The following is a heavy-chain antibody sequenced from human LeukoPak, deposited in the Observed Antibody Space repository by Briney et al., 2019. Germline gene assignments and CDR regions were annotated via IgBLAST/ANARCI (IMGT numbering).Heavy chain of an antibody. D-gene: IGHD5-12*01. CDR2: IYYSGST. J-gene: IGHJ5*02. CDR3: ASGFPIVATIQNWFDP. CDR1: GGSISSSSYY. V-gene: IGHV4-39*01. Sequence: SETLSLTCTVSGGSISSSSYYWGWIRQPPGKGLEWIGSIYYSGSTYYNPSLKSRVTISVDTSKNQFSLKLSSVTAADTAVYYCASGFPIVATIQNWFDPWGQGTLVTVSS.